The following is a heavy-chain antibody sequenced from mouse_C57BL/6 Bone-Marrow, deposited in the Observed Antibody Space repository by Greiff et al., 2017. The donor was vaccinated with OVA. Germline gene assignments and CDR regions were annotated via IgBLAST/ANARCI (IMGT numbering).Heavy chain of an antibody. V-gene: IGHV1-74*01. Sequence: VQLKQPGAELVKPGASVKVSCKASGYTFTSYWMHWVKQRPGQGLEWIGRIHPSDSDTNYNQKFKGKATLTVDKSSSTAYMQLSSLTSEDSAVYYCAIKITTVVAKDYWGQGTTLTVSS. J-gene: IGHJ2*01. D-gene: IGHD1-1*01. CDR2: IHPSDSDT. CDR1: GYTFTSYW. CDR3: AIKITTVVAKDY.